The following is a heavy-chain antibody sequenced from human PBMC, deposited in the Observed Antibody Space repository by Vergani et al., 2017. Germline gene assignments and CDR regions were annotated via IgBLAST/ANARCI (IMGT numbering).Heavy chain of an antibody. CDR1: GGSISSYY. V-gene: IGHV4-59*04. J-gene: IGHJ3*01. CDR2: IYYSGST. CDR3: ATTSGSYYGGPF. Sequence: QVQLQESGPGLVKPSETLSLTCTVSGGSISSYYWSWIRQPPGKGLEWIGYIYYSGSTYYNPSLKSRVTISVDTSKNQFSLKLSSVTAADTAVYYCATTSGSYYGGPFWGQGTMVTVSS. D-gene: IGHD1-26*01.